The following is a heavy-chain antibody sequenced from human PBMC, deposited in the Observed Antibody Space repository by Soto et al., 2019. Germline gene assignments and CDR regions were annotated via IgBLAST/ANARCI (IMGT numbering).Heavy chain of an antibody. CDR1: GGSISSGGYY. CDR2: IYYSGST. Sequence: QVQLQESGPGLVKPSQTLSLTCTVSGGSISSGGYYWSWIRQHPGKGLEWIGYIYYSGSTYYNPSLKSLVTISVDTSKNQFSLKLSSVTAADTAVYYCARERLHGSGSQIDYWGQGTLVTVSS. D-gene: IGHD3-10*01. V-gene: IGHV4-31*01. J-gene: IGHJ4*02. CDR3: ARERLHGSGSQIDY.